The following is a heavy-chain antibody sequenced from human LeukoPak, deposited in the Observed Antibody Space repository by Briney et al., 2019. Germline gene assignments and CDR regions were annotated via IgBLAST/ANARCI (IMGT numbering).Heavy chain of an antibody. J-gene: IGHJ6*03. CDR2: IYHSGST. Sequence: SETLSLTCTVSGYSISSGYYWGWIRQPPGKGLEWIGSIYHSGSTYYNPSLKSRVTISVDTSKNQFSLKLSSVTAADTAVYYCARDVLMVYAIIPRYYYYMDVWGKGTTVTVSS. D-gene: IGHD2-8*01. V-gene: IGHV4-38-2*02. CDR1: GYSISSGYY. CDR3: ARDVLMVYAIIPRYYYYMDV.